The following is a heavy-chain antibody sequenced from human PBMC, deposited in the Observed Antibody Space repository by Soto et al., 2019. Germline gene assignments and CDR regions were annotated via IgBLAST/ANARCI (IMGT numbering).Heavy chain of an antibody. D-gene: IGHD5-12*01. J-gene: IGHJ6*02. Sequence: ASVKVSCKASGGTFSSYAISWVRQAPGQGLEWMGGIIPIFGTANYAQKFQGRVTITADESTSTAYMELSSLRSEDTAVYYCARDGWWATWADYYGMDVWGQGTTVTVSS. CDR1: GGTFSSYA. V-gene: IGHV1-69*13. CDR3: ARDGWWATWADYYGMDV. CDR2: IIPIFGTA.